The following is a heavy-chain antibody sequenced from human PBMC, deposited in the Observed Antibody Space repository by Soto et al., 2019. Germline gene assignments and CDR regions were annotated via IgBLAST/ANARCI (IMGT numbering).Heavy chain of an antibody. V-gene: IGHV3-23*01. CDR2: ISGSGGST. D-gene: IGHD2-15*01. Sequence: GGSLRLSCAASGFTFSSYAMSWVRQAPGKGLEWVSAISGSGGSTYYADSVKGRFTISRDNSKNTLYLQMNSLRAEDTAVYYCAKDYERDPWDIGPELDPWGQGTLVTVSS. J-gene: IGHJ5*02. CDR1: GFTFSSYA. CDR3: AKDYERDPWDIGPELDP.